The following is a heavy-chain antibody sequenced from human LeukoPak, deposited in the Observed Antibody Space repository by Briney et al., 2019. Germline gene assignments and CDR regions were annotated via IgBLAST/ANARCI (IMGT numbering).Heavy chain of an antibody. V-gene: IGHV3-33*01. D-gene: IGHD3-22*01. CDR2: IWYDGSNK. CDR3: ARDGFDSSGTPVYFQH. CDR1: GFTFSSYG. Sequence: GGSLRLSCAASGFTFSSYGMHWVRQAPGKGLEWVAVIWYDGSNKYYADSVKGRFTISRDNSKNTLYLQMNSLRAEDTAVYYCARDGFDSSGTPVYFQHWGQGTLVTVSS. J-gene: IGHJ1*01.